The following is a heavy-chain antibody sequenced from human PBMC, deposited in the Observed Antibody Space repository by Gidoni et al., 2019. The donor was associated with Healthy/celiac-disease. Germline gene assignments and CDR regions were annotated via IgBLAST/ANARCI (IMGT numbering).Heavy chain of an antibody. J-gene: IGHJ5*02. D-gene: IGHD3-10*01. V-gene: IGHV1-2*02. CDR3: ARQVWGSGSYRWFDP. CDR2: INPNSGGT. Sequence: QEQLVQYGGEVKKPGASVKVSCKGTGSISNGYYMHWVRQAPGQGLEWVEWINPNSGGTNYAQQFQGRVTMTRDTSISSAYMELSSLRSDDTAVYYCARQVWGSGSYRWFDPWGQGTLVTVSS. CDR1: GSISNGYY.